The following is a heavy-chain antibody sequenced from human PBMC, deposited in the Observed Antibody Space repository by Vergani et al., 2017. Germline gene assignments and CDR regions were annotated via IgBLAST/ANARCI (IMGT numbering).Heavy chain of an antibody. J-gene: IGHJ4*02. CDR3: AKGMRWELSFDY. CDR2: ISGSGGST. Sequence: EVQLLESGGGLVQPGGSLRLSCAASGFTFSSYAMSWVRQAPGKGLEWVSAISGSGGSTYYADSVKGLFTISRDNSKNTLYLQMNSLRAEDTAVYYCAKGMRWELSFDYWGQGTLVTVSS. CDR1: GFTFSSYA. V-gene: IGHV3-23*01. D-gene: IGHD1-26*01.